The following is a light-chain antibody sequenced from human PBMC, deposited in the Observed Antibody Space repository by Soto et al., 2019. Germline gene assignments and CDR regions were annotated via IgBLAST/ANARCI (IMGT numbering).Light chain of an antibody. J-gene: IGKJ1*01. V-gene: IGKV3-11*01. Sequence: EIVLTQSPATLSLSPGERATLSCRASQSVSTYLAWYQQRPGQAPRLLISSASDRATGIPARFSGSGSGTDFTLTISSLEPEGFAIYYCQQRASWRTFGQGTKVEIK. CDR2: SAS. CDR3: QQRASWRT. CDR1: QSVSTY.